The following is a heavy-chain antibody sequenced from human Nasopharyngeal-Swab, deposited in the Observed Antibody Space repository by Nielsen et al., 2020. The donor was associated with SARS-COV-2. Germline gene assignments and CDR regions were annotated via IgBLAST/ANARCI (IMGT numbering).Heavy chain of an antibody. D-gene: IGHD1-14*01. V-gene: IGHV4-34*01. J-gene: IGHJ4*02. CDR3: ARGRRGVWVDY. Sequence: ESLKISCAVYGGSFSGYYWGWIRQPPGKGLEWIGEINHSGSTNYNPSLKSRVTISVDTSKNQFSLKLSSVTAADTAVYYCARGRRGVWVDYWGQGTLVTVSS. CDR2: INHSGST. CDR1: GGSFSGYY.